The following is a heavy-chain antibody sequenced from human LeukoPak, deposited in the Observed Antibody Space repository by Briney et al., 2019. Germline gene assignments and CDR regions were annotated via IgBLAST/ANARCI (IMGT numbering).Heavy chain of an antibody. J-gene: IGHJ6*02. CDR1: GYTFTGYY. CDR2: INPNSGGT. Sequence: ASVKVSCKASGYTFTGYYMHWVRQAPGQGLEWMGWINPNSGGTNYAQKFQGRVTMTRDTSISTAYMELSRLRSDDTVVYYCARVQLAPFYYYGMDVWGQGTTVTVSS. D-gene: IGHD6-13*01. CDR3: ARVQLAPFYYYGMDV. V-gene: IGHV1-2*02.